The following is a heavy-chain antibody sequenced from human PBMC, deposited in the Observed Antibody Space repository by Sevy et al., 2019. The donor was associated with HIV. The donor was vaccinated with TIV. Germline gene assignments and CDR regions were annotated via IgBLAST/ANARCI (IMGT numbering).Heavy chain of an antibody. J-gene: IGHJ3*02. V-gene: IGHV3-53*01. D-gene: IGHD2-21*01. CDR1: GIHLRNQY. Sequence: GSLKIFCAVPGIHLRNQYMSRVRPGPGKGAEWGFVNFTGGITYQADSVKGRFTMSRDNSKNTVYLQMNSLRADDTAVYYCARGAGDWNAFVIWGQGTMVTVSS. CDR3: ARGAGDWNAFVI. CDR2: NFTGGIT.